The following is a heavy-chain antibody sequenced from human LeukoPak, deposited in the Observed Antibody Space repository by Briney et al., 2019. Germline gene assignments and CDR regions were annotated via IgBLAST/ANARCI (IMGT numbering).Heavy chain of an antibody. D-gene: IGHD3/OR15-3a*01. V-gene: IGHV3-48*02. J-gene: IGHJ4*02. CDR3: ARDRDWSFDY. CDR2: IRPSDNAI. CDR1: GFTFSAYR. Sequence: GRPLRLSCAASGFTFSAYRMNSVRQAPAKGLEWISYIRPSDNAIFYAASVKGRFTISRDDDKNSLYLQMNSLRDEDKAVYYCARDRDWSFDYWGQGTLVTVSS.